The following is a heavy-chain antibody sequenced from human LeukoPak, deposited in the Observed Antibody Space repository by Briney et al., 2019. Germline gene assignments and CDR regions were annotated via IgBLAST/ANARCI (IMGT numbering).Heavy chain of an antibody. CDR2: INPNSGGT. CDR3: ARDGGATVADYYYYGMDV. Sequence: GASVKVSCKASGYTFTGYYMHWVRQAPGQGLEWMGWINPNSGGTNYAQKFQGRVTMTRDTSISTAYMELSRLRSDDTAVYYCARDGGATVADYYYYGMDVWGQGTTVTVSS. D-gene: IGHD4-23*01. CDR1: GYTFTGYY. J-gene: IGHJ6*02. V-gene: IGHV1-2*02.